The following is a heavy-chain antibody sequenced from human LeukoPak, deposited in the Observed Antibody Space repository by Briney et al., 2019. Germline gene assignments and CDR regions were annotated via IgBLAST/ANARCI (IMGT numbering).Heavy chain of an antibody. V-gene: IGHV4-61*05. J-gene: IGHJ4*02. CDR1: GGSISSSSYY. CDR2: IYYSGST. Sequence: SETLSLTCTVSGGSISSSSYYWGWIRQPPGKGLEWIGYIYYSGSTNYNPSLKSRVTISVDTSKNQFSLRLSSVTAADTAVYYCARVRYSYGIDYWGQGTLVTVSS. CDR3: ARVRYSYGIDY. D-gene: IGHD5-18*01.